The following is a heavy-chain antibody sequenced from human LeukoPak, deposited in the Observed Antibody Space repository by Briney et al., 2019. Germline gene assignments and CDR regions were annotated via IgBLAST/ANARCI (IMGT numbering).Heavy chain of an antibody. CDR1: GYTFTSYY. Sequence: ASVKVSCKASGYTFTSYYMHWVRQAPGQGLEWMGIINPSGGSTSYAQKFQGRVTMTRDTSTSTVYMELSSLRSEDTAVYYCARDSVVINLSYYYYGMDVWGQGTTVTVSS. D-gene: IGHD3-22*01. V-gene: IGHV1-46*01. J-gene: IGHJ6*02. CDR2: INPSGGST. CDR3: ARDSVVINLSYYYYGMDV.